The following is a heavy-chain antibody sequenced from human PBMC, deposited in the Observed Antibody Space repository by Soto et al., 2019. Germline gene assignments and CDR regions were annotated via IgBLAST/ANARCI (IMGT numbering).Heavy chain of an antibody. V-gene: IGHV3-74*01. J-gene: IGHJ6*02. CDR2: MKGDGSNT. Sequence: EVQLVESGGGLVQPGGSLRLSCAASGFTFSDYWVHWVRQAPGKGLVWVSRMKGDGSNTNYADSVKGRFTISRDNAKNTLYLQMNSLRAEDTAVYYCARGLKGYYGVDVWGQGTTVTVSS. D-gene: IGHD3-16*01. CDR1: GFTFSDYW. CDR3: ARGLKGYYGVDV.